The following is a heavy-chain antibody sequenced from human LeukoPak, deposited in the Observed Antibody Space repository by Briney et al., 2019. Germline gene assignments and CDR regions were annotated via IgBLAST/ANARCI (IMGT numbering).Heavy chain of an antibody. Sequence: PGGSLRLSCAASGFTFSSNWMHWVRQAPGKGLVWVSHINTDGRTTIYADSVKGRFTISRDNAKNTLYLQMNSLRVEDTAVYYCARAHSSTWSYFDFWGQGTLVTVSS. V-gene: IGHV3-74*01. D-gene: IGHD6-13*01. CDR2: INTDGRTT. J-gene: IGHJ4*02. CDR3: ARAHSSTWSYFDF. CDR1: GFTFSSNW.